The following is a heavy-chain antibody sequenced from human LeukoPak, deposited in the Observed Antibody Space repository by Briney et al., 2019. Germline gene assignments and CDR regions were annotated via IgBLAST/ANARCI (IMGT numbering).Heavy chain of an antibody. CDR1: GFTFSSYG. CDR3: ARARGNYYFDY. D-gene: IGHD1-1*01. J-gene: IGHJ4*02. CDR2: ISSGSSSTI. Sequence: SGGSLRLSCAASGFTFSSYGMHWARQAPGKGLEWVSYISSGSSSTISYADSVKGRFTISRDNAKNSLYLQMNSLRAEDTAVYYCARARGNYYFDYWGQGTLVTVSA. V-gene: IGHV3-48*01.